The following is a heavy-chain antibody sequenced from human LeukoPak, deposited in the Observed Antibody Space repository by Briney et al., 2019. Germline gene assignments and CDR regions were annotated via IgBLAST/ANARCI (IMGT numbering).Heavy chain of an antibody. CDR2: IYYSGST. J-gene: IGHJ3*02. CDR3: ATPSQYGSGSYYNLGAFDI. Sequence: SETLSLTCTVSGDSISSYYWSWIRQPPGKGLEWIGYIYYSGSTNYNPSLKSRVTISVDTSKNQFSLKLSSVTAADTAVYYCATPSQYGSGSYYNLGAFDIWGQGTMVTVSS. V-gene: IGHV4-59*08. CDR1: GDSISSYY. D-gene: IGHD3-10*01.